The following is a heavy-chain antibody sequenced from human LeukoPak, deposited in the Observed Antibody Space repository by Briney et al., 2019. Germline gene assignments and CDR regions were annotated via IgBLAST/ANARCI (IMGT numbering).Heavy chain of an antibody. V-gene: IGHV3-53*05. J-gene: IGHJ4*02. CDR2: IYSGGST. Sequence: PGGSLRLSCAASEFSVGSNYMTWVRQAPGKGLEWVSLIYSGGSTYYADSVKGRFTISRDNSKNTLYLQMSRLRSDDTAVYYCARVRYRLAETYIDYWGQGTLVTVSS. CDR3: ARVRYRLAETYIDY. CDR1: EFSVGSNY. D-gene: IGHD3-16*01.